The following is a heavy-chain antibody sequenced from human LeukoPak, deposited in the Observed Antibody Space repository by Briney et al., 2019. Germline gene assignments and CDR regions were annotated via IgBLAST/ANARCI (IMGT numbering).Heavy chain of an antibody. CDR3: ARRGGYNFASAFDI. J-gene: IGHJ3*02. CDR1: VDRFSISS. CDR2: IYPGDSET. V-gene: IGHV5-51*01. D-gene: IGHD5-24*01. Sequence: GESLKISCKGLVDRFSISSIGGVRQMPGKGLGWMGIIYPGDSETRYSPSFQGQVTISADTSTSIAYLQWSSLKASDTAMYYCARRGGYNFASAFDIWGQGTMVTVSS.